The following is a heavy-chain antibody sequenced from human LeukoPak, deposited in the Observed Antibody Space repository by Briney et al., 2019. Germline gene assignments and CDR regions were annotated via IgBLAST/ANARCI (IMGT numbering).Heavy chain of an antibody. CDR2: ISSGGSTI. CDR3: ARGIGDY. J-gene: IGHJ4*02. V-gene: IGHV3-48*03. Sequence: GGSLRLSCAASGFTFSSYAMHWVRQAPGKGLEWLSHISSGGSTIFYADSVRGRFTISRDNAKNSLFLQMNSLRAGDTAIYYCARGIGDYWGQGTLVSVSS. CDR1: GFTFSSYA.